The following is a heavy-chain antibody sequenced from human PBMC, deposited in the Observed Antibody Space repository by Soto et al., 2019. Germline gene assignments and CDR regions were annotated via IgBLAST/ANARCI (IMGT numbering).Heavy chain of an antibody. J-gene: IGHJ4*02. CDR2: VSDGGSDA. CDR1: GFTSSTYA. Sequence: EVQLLESGGGLVQPGGSLRLSCAASGFTSSTYAMSWVRQPPGKGLEWVSIVSDGGSDAFYADSVKGRFAISRDNSKNTLYLQMNSLTAEDTAVYYCAKHFVNGEVDYWGQGTPVTVSS. V-gene: IGHV3-23*01. CDR3: AKHFVNGEVDY. D-gene: IGHD3-10*01.